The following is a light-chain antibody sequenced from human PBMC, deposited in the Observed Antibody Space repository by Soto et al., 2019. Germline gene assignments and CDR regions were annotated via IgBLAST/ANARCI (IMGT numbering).Light chain of an antibody. V-gene: IGLV2-14*01. CDR1: SSDVGGDNY. J-gene: IGLJ1*01. Sequence: QPVLTQPASVSGSPGQSITISCTGTSSDVGGDNYVYWYQQHPGKAPNLMIYDVSNRPSGVSNRFSGSKSGNTASLTISGLQAEDEADYYGNSYTSSSTYVFGTGTKLTVL. CDR3: NSYTSSSTYV. CDR2: DVS.